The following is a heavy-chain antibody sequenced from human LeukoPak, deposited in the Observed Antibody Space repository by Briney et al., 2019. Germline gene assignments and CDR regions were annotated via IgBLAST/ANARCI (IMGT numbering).Heavy chain of an antibody. J-gene: IGHJ4*02. CDR3: ARGESGHDPIDY. V-gene: IGHV4-59*01. CDR2: IYYSGST. CDR1: GGSISSYY. Sequence: SETLSLTCTVSGGSISSYYWSWIRQPPGKGLEWIGYIYYSGSTNYNPSLKSRVTISVDTSKNQFSLKLSSVTAADTAVYYCARGESGHDPIDYWGQGTLVTVSP. D-gene: IGHD5-12*01.